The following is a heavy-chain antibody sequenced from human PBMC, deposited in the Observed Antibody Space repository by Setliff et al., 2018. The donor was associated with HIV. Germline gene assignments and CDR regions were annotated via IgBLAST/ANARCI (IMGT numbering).Heavy chain of an antibody. CDR1: GLTFSSYT. CDR2: ISSSSSYI. Sequence: GGSLRLSCAASGLTFSSYTMNWVRQAPGKGLEWVSSISSSSSYIYYADSMKGRFTISRDNAKNSLYLQMNSLRAEDTAVYYCARDRAESYYYYYYYMDVWGKGTTVTVSS. J-gene: IGHJ6*03. V-gene: IGHV3-21*01. CDR3: ARDRAESYYYYYYYMDV. D-gene: IGHD3-10*01.